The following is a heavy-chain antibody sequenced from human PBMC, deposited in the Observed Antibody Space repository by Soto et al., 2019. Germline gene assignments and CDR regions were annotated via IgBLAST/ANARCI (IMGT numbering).Heavy chain of an antibody. CDR2: IYNSGST. J-gene: IGHJ5*01. D-gene: IGHD3-10*01. Sequence: SETLSLTCTVSGGSISNIAYYWGWIRQPPGKGLEWIGSIYNSGSTNFNPSLKSRVTISVDTSKNQFSLKLSSVTAADTAVYYCTRRSRWYYYGTASYYNLWFDSWGQGTLVTVSS. CDR1: GGSISNIAYY. V-gene: IGHV4-39*01. CDR3: TRRSRWYYYGTASYYNLWFDS.